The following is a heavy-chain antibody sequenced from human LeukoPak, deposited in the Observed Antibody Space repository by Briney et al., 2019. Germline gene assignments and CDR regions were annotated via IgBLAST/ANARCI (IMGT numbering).Heavy chain of an antibody. Sequence: GGSLRLSCVASGFTFSAYWMSWVRQAPGRGLEWVANIKEDGSEKYYVDSVKGRFTIFRDNAKNSLYLQMSSLSAEDTAVYYCARYGSYGSYFDYWGQGTLVTVSS. D-gene: IGHD5-18*01. J-gene: IGHJ4*02. CDR1: GFTFSAYW. CDR3: ARYGSYGSYFDY. V-gene: IGHV3-7*01. CDR2: IKEDGSEK.